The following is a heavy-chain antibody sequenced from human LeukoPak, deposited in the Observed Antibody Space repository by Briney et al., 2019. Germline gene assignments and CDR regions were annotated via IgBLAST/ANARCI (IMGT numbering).Heavy chain of an antibody. D-gene: IGHD6-13*01. CDR2: ISGSSSYI. Sequence: GGSLRLSCAASGFTFSSYSMNWVRQAPGKGLEWVSSISGSSSYIYYADSVKGRFTISRDNAKNSLYLQMNSLRAEDTAVYYCARAPGYRSFLDYWGQGTLVTVSS. J-gene: IGHJ4*02. V-gene: IGHV3-21*01. CDR3: ARAPGYRSFLDY. CDR1: GFTFSSYS.